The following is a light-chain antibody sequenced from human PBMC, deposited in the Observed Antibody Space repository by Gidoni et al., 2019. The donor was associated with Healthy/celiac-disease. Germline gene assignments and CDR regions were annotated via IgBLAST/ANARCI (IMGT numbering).Light chain of an antibody. CDR2: QDS. CDR3: QSWDSSIGV. CDR1: KLGDKY. Sequence: SYELTQPPSVSVSPGQTASITCSGDKLGDKYACWYQQTPGQSPVLVIYQDSKRPSGIPERFSGSNSGNTATLTISGTQAMDEADYYCQSWDSSIGVFGGGTKLTVL. J-gene: IGLJ2*01. V-gene: IGLV3-1*01.